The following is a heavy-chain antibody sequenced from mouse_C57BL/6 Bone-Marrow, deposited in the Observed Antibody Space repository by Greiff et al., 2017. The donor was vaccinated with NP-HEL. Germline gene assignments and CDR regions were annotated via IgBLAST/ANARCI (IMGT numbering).Heavy chain of an antibody. V-gene: IGHV1-82*01. D-gene: IGHD2-3*01. J-gene: IGHJ4*01. CDR1: GYAFRSSW. Sequence: QVQLQQSGPELVKPGASVKISCKASGYAFRSSWMNWVKQRPGKGLEWIGRIYPGDGDTNYNGKFTGKATLTADKSSSTAYMQLSSLTSEDSAVYFCARCGYFLYAMDYWGQGTSVTVSS. CDR3: ARCGYFLYAMDY. CDR2: IYPGDGDT.